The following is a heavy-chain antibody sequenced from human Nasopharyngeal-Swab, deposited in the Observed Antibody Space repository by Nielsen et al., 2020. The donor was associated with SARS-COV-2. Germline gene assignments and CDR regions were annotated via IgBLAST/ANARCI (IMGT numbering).Heavy chain of an antibody. CDR3: ARGVETIHH. D-gene: IGHD5-24*01. J-gene: IGHJ1*01. CDR1: GFIFSHYG. V-gene: IGHV3-30*02. Sequence: GGSLRLSCVASGFIFSHYGMQWVRQAPGKGLEWVAFIRYNGGDKYYADSVKGRFTISRDNSKNTLYLQMNSLRAEDTAVYYCARGVETIHHWGQGSLVTVSS. CDR2: IRYNGGDK.